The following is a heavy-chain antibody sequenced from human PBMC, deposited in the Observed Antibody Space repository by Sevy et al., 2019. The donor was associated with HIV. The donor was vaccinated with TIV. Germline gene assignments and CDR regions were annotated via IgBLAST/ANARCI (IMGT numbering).Heavy chain of an antibody. CDR2: ISWNSGSI. CDR1: GFTFDDYA. D-gene: IGHD1-7*01. Sequence: GGCLRLSCAASGFTFDDYAMHWVRQAPGKGLEWVSGISWNSGSIGYADSVKGRFTISRDNAKNSLYLQMNSLRAEDTALYYGAKDMAGGWYNWNYDKPTTGYGMDVWGQGTTVTVSS. J-gene: IGHJ6*02. V-gene: IGHV3-9*01. CDR3: AKDMAGGWYNWNYDKPTTGYGMDV.